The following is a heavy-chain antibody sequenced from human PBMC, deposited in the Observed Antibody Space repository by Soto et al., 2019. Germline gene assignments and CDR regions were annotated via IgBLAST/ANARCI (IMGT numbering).Heavy chain of an antibody. V-gene: IGHV3-48*01. CDR3: SRGPTCIEVYCSSGSWHAY. Sequence: EVQLVESGGDLVQPGESLRVSCAASGFTFSNYDMNWVRQAPGKGLEWVSYISSSSGTIYYADSVKGRFTTSRDNAKNSLYLQMNSPRAEDTAVYYCSRGPTCIEVYCSSGSWHAYWCQGTLVTVSS. J-gene: IGHJ4*02. D-gene: IGHD2-15*01. CDR2: ISSSSGTI. CDR1: GFTFSNYD.